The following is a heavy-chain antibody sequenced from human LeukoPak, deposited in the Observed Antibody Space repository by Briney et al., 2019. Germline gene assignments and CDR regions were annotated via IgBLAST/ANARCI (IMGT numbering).Heavy chain of an antibody. D-gene: IGHD2-2*01. CDR2: INPSGGST. J-gene: IGHJ5*02. Sequence: ASVKVSCKASGYTFTSYYMHWVRQAPGQGLEWMGIINPSGGSTSYAQKFQGRVTMTRDTSINTAYMELSSLRSDDTAVYYCARDAPSGYQLLLYNWFGPWGQGTLVTVSS. V-gene: IGHV1-46*01. CDR3: ARDAPSGYQLLLYNWFGP. CDR1: GYTFTSYY.